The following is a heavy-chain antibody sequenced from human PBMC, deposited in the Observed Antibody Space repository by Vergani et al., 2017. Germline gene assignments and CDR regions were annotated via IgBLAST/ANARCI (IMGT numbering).Heavy chain of an antibody. CDR3: ARDAIGIVVDDY. Sequence: EVQLVETGGGLIQPGGSLRLSCAASGFTFSSYSMNWVRQAPGKGLEWVSSISSSSSYIYYADSVKGRFTISRDNAKNSLYLQMNSLRAEDTAVYYCARDAIGIVVDDYWGQGTLVTVSS. CDR2: ISSSSSYI. V-gene: IGHV3-21*01. CDR1: GFTFSSYS. D-gene: IGHD3-22*01. J-gene: IGHJ4*02.